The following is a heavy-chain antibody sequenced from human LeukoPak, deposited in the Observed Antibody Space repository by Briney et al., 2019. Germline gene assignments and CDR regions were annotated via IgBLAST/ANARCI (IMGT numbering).Heavy chain of an antibody. V-gene: IGHV1-69*13. CDR1: GGTFSSYA. Sequence: GASVKVSCKASGGTFSSYAISWVRQAPGQGLEWMGGIIPIFGAANYAQKFQGRVTITADESTSTAYMELSSLRSEDTAVYYCARALYSGYDLWGQGTLVTVSS. CDR2: IIPIFGAA. J-gene: IGHJ4*02. D-gene: IGHD5-12*01. CDR3: ARALYSGYDL.